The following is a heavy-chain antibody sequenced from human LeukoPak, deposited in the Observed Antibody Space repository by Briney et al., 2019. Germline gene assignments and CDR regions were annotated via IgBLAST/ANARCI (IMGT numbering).Heavy chain of an antibody. V-gene: IGHV1-69*04. Sequence: SVKVSCKASGGTFISYAISWVRQAPGQGLEWMGRIIPILGIANYAQKFQGRVTITADKSTSTAYMELSSLRSEDTAVYYCAREKDSGMDVWGQGTTVTVSS. J-gene: IGHJ6*02. CDR3: AREKDSGMDV. CDR2: IIPILGIA. CDR1: GGTFISYA. D-gene: IGHD3/OR15-3a*01.